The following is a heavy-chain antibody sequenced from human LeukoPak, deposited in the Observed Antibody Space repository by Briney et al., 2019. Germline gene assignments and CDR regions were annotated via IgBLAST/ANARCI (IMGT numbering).Heavy chain of an antibody. V-gene: IGHV3-33*01. CDR1: GYTFSSYG. Sequence: GGSLRLSCAASGYTFSSYGMHWVRQAPGKGLEWVAVIWYDGSNKYYADSVKGRFTISRDNAKNSLFLQMNSLRAEDTAVYYCARERYGNYNWGQGTLVTVSS. CDR3: ARERYGNYN. D-gene: IGHD4-11*01. J-gene: IGHJ4*02. CDR2: IWYDGSNK.